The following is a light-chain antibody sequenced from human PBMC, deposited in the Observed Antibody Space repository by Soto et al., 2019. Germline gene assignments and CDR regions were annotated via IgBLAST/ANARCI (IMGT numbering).Light chain of an antibody. CDR1: QTIRSL. J-gene: IGKJ5*01. CDR3: KQYQTYAT. CDR2: DAS. V-gene: IGKV1-5*01. Sequence: DIQMTPSPSTLSASVVYRFTITCRASQTIRSLLAWYQQKPGKAPKALIYDASRLGSGVPSRLSGSGSGTEFTLTISSLQPDDFATYYCKQYQTYATFGQGTQLEIK.